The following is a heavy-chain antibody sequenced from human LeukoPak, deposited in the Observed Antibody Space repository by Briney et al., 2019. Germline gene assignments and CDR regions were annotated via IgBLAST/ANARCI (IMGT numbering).Heavy chain of an antibody. CDR2: ISAYNGNT. V-gene: IGHV1-18*01. D-gene: IGHD3-22*01. Sequence: GASVNVSCKASGYTFTSYGISWVRKAPGQGLEWMGWISAYNGNTNYAQKLQGRVTMTTDTSTSTAYMELRSLRSDDTAVYYCARLWGYYDSSGYYLWGQGTLVTVSS. CDR1: GYTFTSYG. CDR3: ARLWGYYDSSGYYL. J-gene: IGHJ4*02.